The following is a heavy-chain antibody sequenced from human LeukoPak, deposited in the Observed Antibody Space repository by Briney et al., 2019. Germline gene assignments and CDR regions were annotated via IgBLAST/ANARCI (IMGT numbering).Heavy chain of an antibody. Sequence: ASVKVSCKASGYTFTTYDINWVRQATGQGLEWMGWMNPNSDNTDYRQRFQGRVTINRNTSISTAYMELSSLRSEDTAVYYCARGRGSGHKENWFDPWGQGTLVTVSS. J-gene: IGHJ5*02. CDR2: MNPNSDNT. CDR1: GYTFTTYD. D-gene: IGHD6-19*01. CDR3: ARGRGSGHKENWFDP. V-gene: IGHV1-8*01.